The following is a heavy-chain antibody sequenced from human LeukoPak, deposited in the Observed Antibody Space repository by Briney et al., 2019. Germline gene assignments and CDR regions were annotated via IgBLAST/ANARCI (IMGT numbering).Heavy chain of an antibody. Sequence: SQTLSLTCTVSGRSVSSGDYYWSWIRQPPGKGLEWIGYIYYSGSTYYNPSLKSRVTISVDTSKNQFSLKLSSVTAADTAVYYCARDYYGSGSLRYFDLWGRGTLVTVSS. CDR1: GRSVSSGDYY. D-gene: IGHD3-10*01. CDR2: IYYSGST. J-gene: IGHJ2*01. CDR3: ARDYYGSGSLRYFDL. V-gene: IGHV4-30-4*01.